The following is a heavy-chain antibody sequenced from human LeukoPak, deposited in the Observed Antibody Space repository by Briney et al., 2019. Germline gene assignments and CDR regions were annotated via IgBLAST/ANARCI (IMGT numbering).Heavy chain of an antibody. CDR1: GGTFSSYA. J-gene: IGHJ6*02. Sequence: ASVKVSCKASGGTFSSYAISWVRQAPGQGLEWMGWISAYNGNTNYAQKLQGRVTMTTDTSTSTAYMELRSLRSDDTAVYYCARVSDGYIAVAGSRPYYYYGMDVWGQGTTVTVSS. V-gene: IGHV1-18*01. CDR2: ISAYNGNT. CDR3: ARVSDGYIAVAGSRPYYYYGMDV. D-gene: IGHD6-19*01.